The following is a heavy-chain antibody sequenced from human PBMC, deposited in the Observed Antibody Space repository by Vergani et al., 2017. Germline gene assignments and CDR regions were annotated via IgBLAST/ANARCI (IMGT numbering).Heavy chain of an antibody. CDR1: GGSISSGGYY. CDR2: IYYSGST. J-gene: IGHJ5*01. V-gene: IGHV4-31*03. CDR3: ARGALWWLRQIDS. D-gene: IGHD2-21*01. Sequence: QVQLQESGPGLVKPSQTLSLTCTVSGGSISSGGYYWSWIRQHPGKGLEWIGYIYYSGSTYYNPSLKSRVTMSLDTSKNQFSLNLYSVTAADTAVYYCARGALWWLRQIDSWGQRTLVTVSS.